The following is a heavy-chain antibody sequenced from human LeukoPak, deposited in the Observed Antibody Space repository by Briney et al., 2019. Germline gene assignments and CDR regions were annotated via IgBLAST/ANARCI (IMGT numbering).Heavy chain of an antibody. CDR1: GYTLTELS. V-gene: IGHV1-24*01. D-gene: IGHD1-26*01. CDR3: ARALIPQVGATSAGFVY. Sequence: EASVKVSCKVSGYTLTELSMHWVRQAPGKGLEWMGGFDPEDGETIYAQKFQGRVTITADKSTSTAYMELSSLRSEDTAVYYCARALIPQVGATSAGFVYWGQGTLVTVSS. J-gene: IGHJ4*02. CDR2: FDPEDGET.